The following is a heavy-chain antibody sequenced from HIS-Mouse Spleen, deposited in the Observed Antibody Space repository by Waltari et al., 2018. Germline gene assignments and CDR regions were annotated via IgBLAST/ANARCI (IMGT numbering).Heavy chain of an antibody. Sequence: QLQLQESGPGLVKPSETLSLTCTVSGGSISSSSYYWGWIRQPPGKGLEWLWSIYYSWSTYYQPALKGPITLSSETFKKPVPLELSSVTPADTGVDYCAREIPYSHQWYDRLLDLWGRGNLVTFSS. V-gene: IGHV4-39*07. D-gene: IGHD6-13*01. CDR3: AREIPYSHQWYDRLLDL. CDR2: IYYSWST. J-gene: IGHJ2*01. CDR1: GGSISSSSYY.